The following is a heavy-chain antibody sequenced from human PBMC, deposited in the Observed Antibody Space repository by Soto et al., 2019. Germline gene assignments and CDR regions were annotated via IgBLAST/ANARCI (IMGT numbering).Heavy chain of an antibody. CDR1: GFTFSSYG. Sequence: QVQLVESGGGVVQPGRSLRLSCAASGFTFSSYGMHWFRQAPGKGLEWVAVISYDGSNKYYADSVKGRFTISRDNSKNTLYLQMNSLRAEDTAVYYCAKDITVRGIYWFDPWGQGTLVTVSS. J-gene: IGHJ5*02. D-gene: IGHD3-10*01. CDR3: AKDITVRGIYWFDP. V-gene: IGHV3-30*18. CDR2: ISYDGSNK.